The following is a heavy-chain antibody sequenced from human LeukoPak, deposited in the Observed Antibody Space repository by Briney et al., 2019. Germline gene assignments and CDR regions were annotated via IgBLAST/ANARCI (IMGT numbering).Heavy chain of an antibody. CDR2: INTAGNST. CDR3: ARAQAVTGTGGFDP. J-gene: IGHJ5*02. V-gene: IGHV3-74*01. D-gene: IGHD6-19*01. Sequence: GGSLRLSCAASGFTFGNYWMHWVRQASGKGLVWVSRINTAGNSTSYADSVKGRFTISRDNAKNTLYLQMKSLRDGDAAVYYCARAQAVTGTGGFDPWGQGTLVTVSS. CDR1: GFTFGNYW.